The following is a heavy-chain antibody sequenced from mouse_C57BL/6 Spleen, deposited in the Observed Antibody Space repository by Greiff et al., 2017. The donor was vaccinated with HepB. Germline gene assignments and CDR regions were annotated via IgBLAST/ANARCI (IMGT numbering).Heavy chain of an antibody. Sequence: EVQLQQSGPELVKPGASVKMSCKASGYTFTDYNMHWVKQSHGKSLEWIGYINPNNGGTSYNQKFKGKATLTVNKSSSTAYMELRSLTSEDSAVYYCAREGLTGDYYAMDYWGQGTSVTVSS. CDR2: INPNNGGT. CDR3: AREGLTGDYYAMDY. J-gene: IGHJ4*01. CDR1: GYTFTDYN. D-gene: IGHD4-1*01. V-gene: IGHV1-22*01.